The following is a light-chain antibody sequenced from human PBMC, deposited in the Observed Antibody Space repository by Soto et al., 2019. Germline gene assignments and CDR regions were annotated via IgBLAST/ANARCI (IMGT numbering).Light chain of an antibody. Sequence: QSVLTQAPSASGTPGQRVTISCSGSSSNIGSNSVNWYLQLPGTAPKLLIYNNNQRPSGVPDRFSGSKSGTSASLAISGLQSEDETDYYCTAWDDTLNGPVFGGGTKLTVL. CDR3: TAWDDTLNGPV. J-gene: IGLJ2*01. CDR1: SSNIGSNS. CDR2: NNN. V-gene: IGLV1-44*01.